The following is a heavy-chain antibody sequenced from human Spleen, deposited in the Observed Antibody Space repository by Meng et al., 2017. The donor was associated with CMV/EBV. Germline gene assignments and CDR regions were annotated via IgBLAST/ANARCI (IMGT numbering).Heavy chain of an antibody. CDR3: AGGYTLDYYYYYGMDV. CDR1: GYTFTGYY. V-gene: IGHV1-2*02. CDR2: INPNSGGT. D-gene: IGHD3-22*01. Sequence: ASVKVSCKASGYTFTGYYMHWVRQAPGQGLKWMGWINPNSGGTNYAQKFQGRVTMTRDTSISTAYMELSRLRSDDTAVYYCAGGYTLDYYYYYGMDVWGQGTTVTVSS. J-gene: IGHJ6*02.